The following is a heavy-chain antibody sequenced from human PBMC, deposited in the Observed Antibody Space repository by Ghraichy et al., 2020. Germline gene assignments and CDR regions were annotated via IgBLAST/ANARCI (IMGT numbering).Heavy chain of an antibody. V-gene: IGHV3-30*02. D-gene: IGHD2-2*01. J-gene: IGHJ4*02. Sequence: GSLRLSCAASGFTFSSYGIHWVRQAPGKGLEWVAFIRYDGSDKYYADSVKGRFTISRDNSKNTVYLQMNSLRAEDTAVYYCAKDQESIIVSHFDYWGQGTLVTVSS. CDR2: IRYDGSDK. CDR1: GFTFSSYG. CDR3: AKDQESIIVSHFDY.